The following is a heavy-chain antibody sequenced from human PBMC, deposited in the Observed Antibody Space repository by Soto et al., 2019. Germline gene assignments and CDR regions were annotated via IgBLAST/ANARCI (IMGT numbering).Heavy chain of an antibody. CDR1: GYTFSNFW. D-gene: IGHD6-13*01. CDR3: ARSPRSSPYFDY. V-gene: IGHV5-51*01. CDR2: IYPGDYET. Sequence: PGESLKISCQCSGYTFSNFWIAWVRQLPGKGLEWMGIIYPGDYETRYSPSFHGMVTISADRSIGTAYLQWSSLEASDSAFYFCARSPRSSPYFDYWGQGALVTVSS. J-gene: IGHJ4*02.